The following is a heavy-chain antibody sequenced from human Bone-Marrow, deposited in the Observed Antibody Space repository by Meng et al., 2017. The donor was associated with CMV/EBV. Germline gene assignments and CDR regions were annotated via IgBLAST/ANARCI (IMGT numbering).Heavy chain of an antibody. CDR2: ISGSGGST. D-gene: IGHD4-23*01. CDR1: GFTFSSYA. CDR3: AKDLGSTVVAARGLFDI. V-gene: IGHV3-23*01. J-gene: IGHJ3*02. Sequence: GGSLRLSCAASGFTFSSYATSWVRQAPGKGLEWVSAISGSGGSTYYADSVKGRFTISRDNSKNTLYLQMNSLRAEDTAVYYCAKDLGSTVVAARGLFDIWGQGTMVTVSS.